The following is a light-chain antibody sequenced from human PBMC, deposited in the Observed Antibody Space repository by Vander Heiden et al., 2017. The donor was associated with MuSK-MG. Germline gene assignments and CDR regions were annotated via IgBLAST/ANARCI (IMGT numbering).Light chain of an antibody. CDR1: ISDIPGFSS. CDR2: QVD. CDR3: SSFSLHNSVV. Sequence: QSSLTQPASASGALGQSVTISCTGTISDIPGFSSGSCYRRLPVDAPEGILHQVDVRPSGISHRFSGSKSGNTASLRIAALRAEDEGDYFCSSFSLHNSVVFGGGTKLTVL. J-gene: IGLJ2*01. V-gene: IGLV2-14*01.